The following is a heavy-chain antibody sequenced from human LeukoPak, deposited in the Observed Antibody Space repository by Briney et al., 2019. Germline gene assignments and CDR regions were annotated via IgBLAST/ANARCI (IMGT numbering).Heavy chain of an antibody. V-gene: IGHV1-2*02. D-gene: IGHD6-13*01. CDR2: INPNSGGT. J-gene: IGHJ5*02. CDR1: GYTFTGYY. CDR3: ARALSSWYGWFDP. Sequence: EASVKVSCKASGYTFTGYYMHWVRQAPGQGLEWMGWINPNSGGTNYAQKFQGRVTMTRDTSISTAYMELSRLRSDDTAVYYCARALSSWYGWFDPWGQGTLVTVSS.